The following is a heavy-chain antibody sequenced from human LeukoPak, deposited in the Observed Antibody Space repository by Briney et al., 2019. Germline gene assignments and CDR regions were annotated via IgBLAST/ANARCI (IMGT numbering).Heavy chain of an antibody. D-gene: IGHD3-10*01. CDR1: GFTFSSYA. J-gene: IGHJ4*02. CDR2: ISGSGGST. V-gene: IGHV3-23*01. Sequence: PGGSLRLSCAASGFTFSSYAMGWVRQAPGKGLEWVSAISGSGGSTYYADSVKGRFTISRDNSKNTLYLQMNSLRAEDTAVYYCAKNRFRQYYYGSGSYYNVDYFDYWGQGTLVTVSS. CDR3: AKNRFRQYYYGSGSYYNVDYFDY.